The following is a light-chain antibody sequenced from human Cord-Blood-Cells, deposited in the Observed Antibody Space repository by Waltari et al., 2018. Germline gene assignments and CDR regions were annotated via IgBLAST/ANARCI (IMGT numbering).Light chain of an antibody. J-gene: IGKJ3*01. CDR3: QRYDNLQVT. CDR1: QDISNY. CDR2: DAS. Sequence: DIQMTQSPSSLSASVGDRVTITCQASQDISNYLNWYQQKPGKAPKLLIYDASNLETGVPSRFSGSGSGTDFTFTISSLQPEDIATYYCQRYDNLQVTFGPGTKVDIK. V-gene: IGKV1-33*01.